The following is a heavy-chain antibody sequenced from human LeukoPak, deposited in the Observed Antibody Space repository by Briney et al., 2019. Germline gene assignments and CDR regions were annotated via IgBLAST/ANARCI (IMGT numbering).Heavy chain of an antibody. V-gene: IGHV3-21*01. CDR2: ISSSSSYI. D-gene: IGHD6-19*01. CDR3: ARVYSSGWYMGFDP. CDR1: GFTFSSYE. Sequence: GGSLRLSCAASGFTFSSYEMDWVRQAPGKGLEWVSSISSSSSYIYYADSVKGRFTISRDDAKNSLYLQMNSLRAEDTAVYYCARVYSSGWYMGFDPWGQGTLVTVSS. J-gene: IGHJ5*02.